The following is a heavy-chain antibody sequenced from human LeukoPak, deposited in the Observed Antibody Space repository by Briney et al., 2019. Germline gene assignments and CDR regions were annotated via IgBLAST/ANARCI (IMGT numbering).Heavy chain of an antibody. Sequence: AALKDSCMASVGTFCIYAISSGCDTLGQGLGWMGRIIALLVIATYAQMFEGRVTITADASTRTAYMELSSLRTEATAVYYCARDPGYCSCGSCHTAWRIIYGTDVWGQGTTVTVSS. D-gene: IGHD2-15*01. CDR1: VGTFCIYA. CDR3: ARDPGYCSCGSCHTAWRIIYGTDV. J-gene: IGHJ6*02. CDR2: IIALLVIA. V-gene: IGHV1-69*04.